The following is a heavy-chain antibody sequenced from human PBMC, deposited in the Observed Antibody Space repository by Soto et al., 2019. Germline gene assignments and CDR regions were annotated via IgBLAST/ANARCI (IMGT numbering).Heavy chain of an antibody. Sequence: GGSLRLSCTASGFTFSSYSMNWVRQAPGKGLEWVSSISSSSSFIHYADSVKGRFTISRDNIKDSLYLQMNSLRAEDTAVYYCARVWFGEQYFFYMGVWGKGTTVTVSS. D-gene: IGHD3-10*01. CDR3: ARVWFGEQYFFYMGV. V-gene: IGHV3-21*01. CDR2: ISSSSSFI. J-gene: IGHJ6*03. CDR1: GFTFSSYS.